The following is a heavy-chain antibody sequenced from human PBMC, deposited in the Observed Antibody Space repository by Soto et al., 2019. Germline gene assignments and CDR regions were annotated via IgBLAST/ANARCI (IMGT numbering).Heavy chain of an antibody. CDR3: AREAAAGYLNWFDP. J-gene: IGHJ5*02. Sequence: EVQLVESGGGLVQPGGSLRLSCAASGFTFSSYSMNWVRQAPGKGLEWVSYISSSSSTIYYADSVKGRFTISRDNAXNSLYLQMTSLRDEDTAVYYCAREAAAGYLNWFDPWGQGTLVTVSS. V-gene: IGHV3-48*02. CDR1: GFTFSSYS. CDR2: ISSSSSTI. D-gene: IGHD6-13*01.